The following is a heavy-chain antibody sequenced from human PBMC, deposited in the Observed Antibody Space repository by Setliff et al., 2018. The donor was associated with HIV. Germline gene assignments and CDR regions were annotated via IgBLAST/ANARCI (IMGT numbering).Heavy chain of an antibody. CDR1: GDSISSYY. CDR2: IYTSGIT. V-gene: IGHV4-4*08. D-gene: IGHD3-10*01. Sequence: PSETLSLTCTVSGDSISSYYWSWIRQPPGKGLEWIGYIYTSGITDYNPSLKSRVTMSGDTSKNQFSLKLSSVTAADTAVYYCARDRRGYYYGSGSCYMDVWGTGTTVTVSS. J-gene: IGHJ6*03. CDR3: ARDRRGYYYGSGSCYMDV.